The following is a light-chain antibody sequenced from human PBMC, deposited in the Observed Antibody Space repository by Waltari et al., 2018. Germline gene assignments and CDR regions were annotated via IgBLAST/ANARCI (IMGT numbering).Light chain of an antibody. J-gene: IGKJ1*01. CDR1: RCISTS. Sequence: DIQMTQSPSSLSASIGDRVTVTCRASRCISTSLNWYQQKPGKAPNLLIYAASSLQSGVPSRFSGIGSGTDFTLTISSLQPEDFATYYGQRTYNALAFGQGTKVEIK. CDR3: QRTYNALA. V-gene: IGKV1-39*01. CDR2: AAS.